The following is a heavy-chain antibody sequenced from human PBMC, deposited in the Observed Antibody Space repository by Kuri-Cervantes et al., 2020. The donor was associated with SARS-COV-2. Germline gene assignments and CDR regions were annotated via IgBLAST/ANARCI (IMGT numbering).Heavy chain of an antibody. CDR2: LDTSGST. Sequence: LRLSCAVSGVPVTGGTYSWAWIRQPAGKGLEWIGHLDTSGSTTYNPSLRGRVTISLDPSNNQVSLSLTSTTAADTAVYYCARLEVWGPGTLVTVSS. J-gene: IGHJ4*02. CDR3: ARLEV. V-gene: IGHV4-61*09. D-gene: IGHD1-1*01. CDR1: GVPVTGGTYS.